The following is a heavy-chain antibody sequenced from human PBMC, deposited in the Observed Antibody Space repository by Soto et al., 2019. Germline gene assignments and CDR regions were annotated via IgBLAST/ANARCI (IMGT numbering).Heavy chain of an antibody. CDR3: AKSLLDSSGYYDY. Sequence: QVQLVESGGGVVQPGRSLRLSCAASGFTFSSYGMHWVRQAPGKGLEWVAVISYDGSNKYYADSVKGRFTISRDNSKNTLYLQMNSLRAEDTAVYYCAKSLLDSSGYYDYWGQGTLVTVSS. D-gene: IGHD3-22*01. V-gene: IGHV3-30*18. CDR2: ISYDGSNK. CDR1: GFTFSSYG. J-gene: IGHJ4*02.